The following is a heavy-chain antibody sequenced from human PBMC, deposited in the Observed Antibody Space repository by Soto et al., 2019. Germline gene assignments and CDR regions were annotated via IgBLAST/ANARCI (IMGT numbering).Heavy chain of an antibody. V-gene: IGHV1-2*02. J-gene: IGHJ4*01. Sequence: ASVKVSCKASGYALTGYYIHWVGQAPVQVLEWMVCINPNSGGTNYAQKFQGRVTMTRDTSISTAYMELSRMRSDDTAVYYCAGVPAPPPWPFDIWAQGTLVTFSS. CDR1: GYALTGYY. CDR2: INPNSGGT. D-gene: IGHD2-2*01. CDR3: AGVPAPPPWPFDI.